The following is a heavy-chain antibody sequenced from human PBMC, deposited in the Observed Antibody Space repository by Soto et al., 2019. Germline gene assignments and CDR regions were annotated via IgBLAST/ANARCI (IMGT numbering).Heavy chain of an antibody. J-gene: IGHJ4*02. CDR1: GGSISSGGYS. D-gene: IGHD2-21*02. CDR3: ARATAIGYYYDY. V-gene: IGHV4-30-2*01. CDR2: IYHSGST. Sequence: SETLSLTCAVSGGSISSGGYSWSWIRQPPGKGLEWIGYIYHSGSTYYNPSLKSRVTISVDRSKNQFSLKLSSVTAADTAVYYCARATAIGYYYDYWGQGTLVTVSS.